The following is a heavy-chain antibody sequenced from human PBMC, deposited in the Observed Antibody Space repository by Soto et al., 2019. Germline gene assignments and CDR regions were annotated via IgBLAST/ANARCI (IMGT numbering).Heavy chain of an antibody. V-gene: IGHV3-23*01. D-gene: IGHD6-19*01. J-gene: IGHJ4*02. CDR1: GFTFSAFA. CDR2: IVGGGGRT. CDR3: AKDPAGMYSSGWSQSFDF. Sequence: RLSCAASGFTFSAFAPCWVRQAPGGGLEWVSGIVGGGGRTYYANSVKGRFTISRDNSKNTVYLQMSSLRAEDTAMYYCAKDPAGMYSSGWSQSFDFWGQGTQVTVSS.